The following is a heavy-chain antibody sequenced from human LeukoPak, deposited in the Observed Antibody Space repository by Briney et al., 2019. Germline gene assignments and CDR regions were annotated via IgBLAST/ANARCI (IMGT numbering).Heavy chain of an antibody. J-gene: IGHJ6*02. V-gene: IGHV4-59*12. CDR2: IYYSGST. CDR3: AREGIAVAGTTRYYYYGMDV. CDR1: GGSISSYY. D-gene: IGHD6-19*01. Sequence: SETLSLTCTVSGGSISSYYWSWIRQPPGKGLEWIGYIYYSGSTNYNPPLKSRVTISVDTSKNQFSLKLSSVTAADTAVYYCAREGIAVAGTTRYYYYGMDVWGQGTTVTVSS.